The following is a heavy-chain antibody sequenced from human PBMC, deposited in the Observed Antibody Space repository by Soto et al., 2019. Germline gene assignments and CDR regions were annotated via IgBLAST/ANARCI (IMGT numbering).Heavy chain of an antibody. CDR3: ARAPVASSWYYSSGYYYYGMDV. CDR2: IIPIFGTA. D-gene: IGHD6-13*01. V-gene: IGHV1-69*13. CDR1: GGTFSSYA. J-gene: IGHJ6*02. Sequence: GAAVKVSCKASGGTFSSYAISWVRQAPGQGLEWMGGIIPIFGTANYAQKFQGRVTITADESTSTAYMELSSLRSEDTAVYYCARAPVASSWYYSSGYYYYGMDVWGQGTTVTVS.